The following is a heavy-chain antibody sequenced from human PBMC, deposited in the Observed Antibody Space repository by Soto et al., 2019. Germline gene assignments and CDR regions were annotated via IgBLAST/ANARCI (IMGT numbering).Heavy chain of an antibody. Sequence: PGGSLRLSCAASGFTFNSYTMSWVRQAPGKGLEWVSSISGSGGTTYYADSVKGRFTISRDNSKNTLYLQMNSLRAEDTAVYYCAKSIVVVPAARGRYFDYWGQGTLVTVSS. D-gene: IGHD2-2*01. J-gene: IGHJ4*02. V-gene: IGHV3-23*01. CDR1: GFTFNSYT. CDR2: ISGSGGTT. CDR3: AKSIVVVPAARGRYFDY.